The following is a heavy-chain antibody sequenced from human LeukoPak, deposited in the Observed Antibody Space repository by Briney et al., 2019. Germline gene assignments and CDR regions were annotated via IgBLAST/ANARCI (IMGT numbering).Heavy chain of an antibody. V-gene: IGHV6-1*01. CDR1: GDSVSSNGAS. CDR3: GRETDFGVVTN. Sequence: SQTLSLTCAISGDSVSSNGASWNWIRQSPSRGLEWLGRTYYRSQQWHSDYAPSVKGRITLNPDTSKNQFSLQLNSVTPEDTAVYYCGRETDFGVVTNWGQGTLITVSS. D-gene: IGHD3-3*01. J-gene: IGHJ4*02. CDR2: TYYRSQQWHS.